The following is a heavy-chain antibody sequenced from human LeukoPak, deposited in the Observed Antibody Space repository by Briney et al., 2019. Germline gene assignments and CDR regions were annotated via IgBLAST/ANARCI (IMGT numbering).Heavy chain of an antibody. D-gene: IGHD3-10*01. J-gene: IGHJ4*02. CDR1: GFTVTSNY. V-gene: IGHV3-66*01. CDR3: ARGQIYGTGSYFFDH. CDR2: IYTDGRT. Sequence: GGSLRLSCAASGFTVTSNYMSWVRQTPGQGRLEWVSVIYTDGRTFYTGSVTGRFTIFRDSSKNTLYLQMNSLRAEDTAVYYCARGQIYGTGSYFFDHWGQGTLVTVSS.